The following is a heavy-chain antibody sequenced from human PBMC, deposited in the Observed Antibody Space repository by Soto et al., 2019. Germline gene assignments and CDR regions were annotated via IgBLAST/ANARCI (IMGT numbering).Heavy chain of an antibody. CDR3: ARGDYIGYYYYGMDV. J-gene: IGHJ6*02. Sequence: GASVKVSCKAPGYTFTSYDINWVRQATGQGLEWMGWMNPNSGNTGYAQKFQGRVTMTRNTSISTAYMELSSLRSEDTAVYYCARGDYIGYYYYGMDVWGQGTTVTVSS. CDR1: GYTFTSYD. D-gene: IGHD2-15*01. CDR2: MNPNSGNT. V-gene: IGHV1-8*01.